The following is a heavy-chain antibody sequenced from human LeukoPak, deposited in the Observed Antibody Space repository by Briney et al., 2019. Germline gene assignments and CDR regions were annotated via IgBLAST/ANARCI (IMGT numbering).Heavy chain of an antibody. CDR3: AKAMYYYDSSGYYALDY. J-gene: IGHJ4*02. Sequence: GGSLRLSCAASGFTFSSYVMSWVRQAPGKGLQWVSSTTGGLSSTHYYADSVKGRFIISRDNSKNTLYLQMNSLRAEDMAVYYCAKAMYYYDSSGYYALDYWGQGTLVTVSS. CDR1: GFTFSSYV. V-gene: IGHV3-23*01. CDR2: TTGGLSST. D-gene: IGHD3-22*01.